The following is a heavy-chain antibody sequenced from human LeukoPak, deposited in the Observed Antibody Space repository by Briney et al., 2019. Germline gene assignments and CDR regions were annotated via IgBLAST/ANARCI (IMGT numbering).Heavy chain of an antibody. Sequence: PGGSLRLSCAASGFTFSSYSMNWVRQAPGKGLEWVSYISSSSSTIYYADSVKGRFTISRDNAKNSLYLQMNSLRAEDTAVYYCARDEDDYVWGSYRLFDYWGQGTLVTVSS. J-gene: IGHJ4*02. D-gene: IGHD3-16*02. CDR3: ARDEDDYVWGSYRLFDY. V-gene: IGHV3-48*01. CDR2: ISSSSSTI. CDR1: GFTFSSYS.